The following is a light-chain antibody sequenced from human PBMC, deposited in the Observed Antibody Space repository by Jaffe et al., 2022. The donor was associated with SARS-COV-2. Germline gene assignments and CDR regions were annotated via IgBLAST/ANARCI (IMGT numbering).Light chain of an antibody. J-gene: IGKJ4*01. CDR1: QSVTSSY. Sequence: EIVLTQSPGTLSLSPGERATLSCRASQSVTSSYLAWYQQKPGQGPRLLIYGASSRATGIPDRFSGSGSGTDFTLTISRLEPEDFAVYYCHQYGTSPLTFGGGTKVEIK. CDR3: HQYGTSPLT. CDR2: GAS. V-gene: IGKV3-20*01.